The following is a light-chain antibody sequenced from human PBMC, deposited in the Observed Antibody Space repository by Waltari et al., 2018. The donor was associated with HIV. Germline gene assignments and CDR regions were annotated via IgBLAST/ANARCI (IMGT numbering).Light chain of an antibody. V-gene: IGLV4-69*01. J-gene: IGLJ3*02. Sequence: GASVKLTCTLSSGHNSYAIAWHQQQPEKGPRYLMKLKSDGSHKKGDGIPDRFSGSSSGAERYLTISSLQSEDEADYYCQTWATGIRVFGGGTKLTVL. CDR3: QTWATGIRV. CDR1: SGHNSYA. CDR2: LKSDGSH.